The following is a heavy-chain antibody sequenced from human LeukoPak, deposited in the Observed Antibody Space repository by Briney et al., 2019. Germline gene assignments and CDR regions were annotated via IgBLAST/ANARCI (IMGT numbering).Heavy chain of an antibody. J-gene: IGHJ6*03. Sequence: SETLSLTCTVSGGSISSYYWGWIRQPPGKGLEYIGSIYYSGSTYYNPSLKSRVTISVDTSKNQFSLRLTSVTAADTAVYYCARGRHPRGYAGNYYYYYYMDVWGKGTTVTVSS. D-gene: IGHD5-12*01. CDR3: ARGRHPRGYAGNYYYYYYMDV. CDR1: GGSISSYY. V-gene: IGHV4-39*01. CDR2: IYYSGST.